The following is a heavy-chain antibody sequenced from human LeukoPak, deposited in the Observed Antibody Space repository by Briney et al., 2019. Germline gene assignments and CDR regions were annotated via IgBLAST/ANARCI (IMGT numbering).Heavy chain of an antibody. V-gene: IGHV1-18*01. CDR2: ISAYNGNT. D-gene: IGHD6-19*01. CDR3: ARVRGYSSGWGGKYFDY. J-gene: IGHJ4*02. Sequence: ASVKVSCKASGYTFTSYAMHWVRQAPGQGLEWMGWISAYNGNTNYAQKLQGRVTMTTDTSTSTAYMELRSLRSDDTAVYYCARVRGYSSGWGGKYFDYWGQGTLVTVSS. CDR1: GYTFTSYA.